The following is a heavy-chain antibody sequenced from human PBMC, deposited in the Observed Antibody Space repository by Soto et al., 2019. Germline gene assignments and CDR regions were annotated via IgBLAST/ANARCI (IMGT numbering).Heavy chain of an antibody. V-gene: IGHV3-7*01. Sequence: EVQLVESGGGLVQPGGSLRLSCAASGFPFSSYWMSWVRQAPGKGLEWVANIKQDGSEKYYVDSVKGRFTISRDNAKNSLYLQMNSLRAEDTAVYYCARGRRYSSSPYDFDYWCQGTLVTVSS. CDR1: GFPFSSYW. CDR3: ARGRRYSSSPYDFDY. D-gene: IGHD6-6*01. CDR2: IKQDGSEK. J-gene: IGHJ4*02.